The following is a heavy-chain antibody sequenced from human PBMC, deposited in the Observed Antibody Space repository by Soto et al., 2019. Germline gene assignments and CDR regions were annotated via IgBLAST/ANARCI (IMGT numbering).Heavy chain of an antibody. CDR1: GFTFVSYS. Sequence: GGPLRLPCAAAGFTFVSYSMNWVRQAPGKGLEWVSYISSSSSTIYYADSVKGRFTISRDNAKNSLYLQMNSLRAEDTAVYYCARDSLPEGYNWFDPWGQGTLVTVSS. V-gene: IGHV3-48*01. J-gene: IGHJ5*02. CDR3: ARDSLPEGYNWFDP. CDR2: ISSSSSTI.